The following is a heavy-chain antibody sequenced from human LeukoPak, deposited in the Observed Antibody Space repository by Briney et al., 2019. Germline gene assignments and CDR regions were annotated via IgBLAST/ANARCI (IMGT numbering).Heavy chain of an antibody. CDR2: ISPNSGGT. CDR3: ATLTGGDDAFDI. J-gene: IGHJ3*02. D-gene: IGHD4-23*01. V-gene: IGHV1-2*02. CDR1: GYTFTGYY. Sequence: GASVKVSCKASGYTFTGYYMHWVRQAPGQGLEWMGWISPNSGGTNYAQQFQGRVTMTRDTSISTAYMELSRLRSDDTAVYYCATLTGGDDAFDIWGQGTMVTVSS.